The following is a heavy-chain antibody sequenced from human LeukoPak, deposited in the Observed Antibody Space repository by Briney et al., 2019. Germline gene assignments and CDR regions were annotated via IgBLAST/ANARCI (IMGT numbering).Heavy chain of an antibody. CDR2: ISAYNGNT. J-gene: IGHJ6*03. D-gene: IGHD3-16*01. V-gene: IGHV1-18*01. CDR3: ARVYGGADYYYYMDV. Sequence: ASVTVSCKASGYTFTSYGISWVRQAPGQGLEWMGWISAYNGNTNYAQKLQGRVTMTTDTSTSTAYMELRSLRSDDTAVYYCARVYGGADYYYYMDVWGKGTTVIVSS. CDR1: GYTFTSYG.